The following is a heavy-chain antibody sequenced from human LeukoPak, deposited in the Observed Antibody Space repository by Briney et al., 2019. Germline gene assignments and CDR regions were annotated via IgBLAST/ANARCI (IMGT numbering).Heavy chain of an antibody. CDR2: ISAYNGNT. J-gene: IGHJ4*02. D-gene: IGHD6-19*01. CDR1: GYTFTSYG. Sequence: RASVKVSCKASGYTFTSYGISWVRQAPGQGLEWMGWISAYNGNTNYAQKLQGRVTMTTDTSTSTAYMEVSSLRSEDTAVYFCARRVASSGTPLGYWGQGTLVIVSS. V-gene: IGHV1-18*01. CDR3: ARRVASSGTPLGY.